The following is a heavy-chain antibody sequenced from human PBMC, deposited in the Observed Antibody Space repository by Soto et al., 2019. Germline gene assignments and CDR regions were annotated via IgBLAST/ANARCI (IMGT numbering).Heavy chain of an antibody. CDR3: VFGAWNEYFLDF. Sequence: QVQVVESGGGVVPPGGSLRLSCVVSGFTFTSYSMHWVRQAPGKGLEWVSTFWYDASDKTYADSVEGRFTISRNPSRSTLFLQMDNLRADDTAIYYCVFGAWNEYFLDFWGQEILVTVSP. D-gene: IGHD3-10*02. V-gene: IGHV3-33*01. CDR1: GFTFTSYS. J-gene: IGHJ4*02. CDR2: FWYDASDK.